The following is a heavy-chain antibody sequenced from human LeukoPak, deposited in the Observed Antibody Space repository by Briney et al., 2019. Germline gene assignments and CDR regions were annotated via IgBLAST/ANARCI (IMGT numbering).Heavy chain of an antibody. D-gene: IGHD3-9*01. J-gene: IGHJ5*02. Sequence: GRSLRLSCAASGFTFSSYGMHWVRQAPGKGLEWVAVISYDGSNKYYADSVKGRFTISRDNSKNTLYLQMNSLRAEDTAVYYCAKDYSPGLLRYLDLLFDDWGQGTLVTVSS. CDR1: GFTFSSYG. CDR2: ISYDGSNK. V-gene: IGHV3-30*18. CDR3: AKDYSPGLLRYLDLLFDD.